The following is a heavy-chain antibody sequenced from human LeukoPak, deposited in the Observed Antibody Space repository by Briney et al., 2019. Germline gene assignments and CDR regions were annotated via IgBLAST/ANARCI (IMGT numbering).Heavy chain of an antibody. CDR2: IYHSGST. Sequence: SETLSLTCAVSGSSIDSGYYWGWIRQPPGKGLEWTGYIYHSGSTYYNPSLKSRVTISVDTSKNQFSLKLSSVTAADTAVYYCARAPLGPDAFDIWGQGTMVIVSS. CDR1: GSSIDSGYY. J-gene: IGHJ3*02. CDR3: ARAPLGPDAFDI. V-gene: IGHV4-38-2*01.